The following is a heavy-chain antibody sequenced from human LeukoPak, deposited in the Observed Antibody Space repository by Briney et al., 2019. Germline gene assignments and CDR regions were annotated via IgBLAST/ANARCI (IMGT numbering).Heavy chain of an antibody. CDR1: GYTFTNNY. CDR2: IYPRDGST. Sequence: GASVKVSCKASGYTFTNNYLHWVRQAPGQGLEWMGMIYPRDGSTSYAQNFQGRVTVTRDTSTTTVHMELRGLRSEDTAVYYCARDQEGFHYWGQGTVVTVSS. CDR3: ARDQEGFHY. V-gene: IGHV1-46*01. J-gene: IGHJ4*02.